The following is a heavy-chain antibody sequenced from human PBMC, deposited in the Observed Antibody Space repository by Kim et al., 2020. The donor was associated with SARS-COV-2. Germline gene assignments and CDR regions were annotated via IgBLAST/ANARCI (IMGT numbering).Heavy chain of an antibody. CDR2: INHSGST. CDR1: GGSFSGYY. Sequence: SETLSLTCAVYGGSFSGYYWSWIRQPPGKGLEWIGEINHSGSTNYNPSLKSRVTISVDTSKNQFSLKLSSVTAADTAVYYCARAVYTMIVVVISPSYYYGMAVWGQGTTVTVSS. CDR3: ARAVYTMIVVVISPSYYYGMAV. D-gene: IGHD3-22*01. J-gene: IGHJ6*02. V-gene: IGHV4-34*01.